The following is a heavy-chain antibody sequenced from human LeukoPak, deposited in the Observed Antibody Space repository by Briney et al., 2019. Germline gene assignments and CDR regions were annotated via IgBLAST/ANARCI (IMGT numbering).Heavy chain of an antibody. Sequence: PETLSLTCTVSGASITSHHWSWVRQPAGKGLEWIGRIHTSGDAKYTLSLRSRVTMSVDASKNQFSLKLPSVTAADTAIYYCVRDKPFSGTSGYFDYWGQGTLVTVSS. D-gene: IGHD1-1*01. CDR2: IHTSGDA. CDR1: GASITSHH. V-gene: IGHV4-4*07. J-gene: IGHJ4*02. CDR3: VRDKPFSGTSGYFDY.